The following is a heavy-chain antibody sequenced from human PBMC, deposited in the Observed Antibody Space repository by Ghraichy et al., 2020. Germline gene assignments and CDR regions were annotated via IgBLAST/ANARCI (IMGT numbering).Heavy chain of an antibody. CDR3: ARDYYDSSGYYLIHYYYGMDV. CDR2: ISSSSSYT. D-gene: IGHD3-22*01. J-gene: IGHJ6*02. Sequence: GGSLRLSCAASGFTFSDYYMSWIRQAPGKGLEWVSYISSSSSYTNYADSVKGRFTISRDNAKNSLYLQMNSLRAEETAVYYCARDYYDSSGYYLIHYYYGMDVWGQGTTVTVSS. V-gene: IGHV3-11*06. CDR1: GFTFSDYY.